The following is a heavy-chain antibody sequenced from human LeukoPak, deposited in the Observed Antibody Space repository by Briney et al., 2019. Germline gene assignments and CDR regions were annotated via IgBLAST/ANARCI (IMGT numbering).Heavy chain of an antibody. CDR2: ISVGSNYI. J-gene: IGHJ4*02. CDR3: ARLRRNSDRSGYYYYYDY. CDR1: GYTFSSYS. Sequence: PGGSLRLSCAASGYTFSSYSINWVRQAPGKGLEWVSPISVGSNYIYYADSVRGRFSISRDDARNSLYLQMDSLRGDDTAVYYCARLRRNSDRSGYYYYYDYWGQGTQVTVSS. V-gene: IGHV3-21*01. D-gene: IGHD3-22*01.